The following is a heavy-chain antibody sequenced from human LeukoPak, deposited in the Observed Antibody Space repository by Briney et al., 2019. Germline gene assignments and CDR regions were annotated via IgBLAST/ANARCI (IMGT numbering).Heavy chain of an antibody. D-gene: IGHD6-19*01. CDR1: GGTFSSYA. CDR2: IIPIFGTA. CDR3: AKDHLPGIVVAGRDY. Sequence: ASVKVSCKASGGTFSSYAISWVRQAPGQGLEWMGGIIPIFGTANYAQKFQGRVTITADESTSTAYMELSSLRSEDTAVYYCAKDHLPGIVVAGRDYWGQGTLVTVSS. J-gene: IGHJ4*02. V-gene: IGHV1-69*13.